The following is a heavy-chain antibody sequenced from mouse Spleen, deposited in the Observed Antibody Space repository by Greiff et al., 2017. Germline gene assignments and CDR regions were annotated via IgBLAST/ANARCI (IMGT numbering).Heavy chain of an antibody. CDR1: GYTFTDYY. CDR2: INPNNGGT. Sequence: EVQLQQSGPELVKPGASVKISCKASGYTFTDYYMNWVQQSHGKSLEWIGDINPNNGGTSYNQKFKGKATLTVDKSSSTAYMELRSLTSEDSAVYYCARSLLRLGAMDYWGQGTSVTVSS. V-gene: IGHV1-26*01. J-gene: IGHJ4*01. CDR3: ARSLLRLGAMDY. D-gene: IGHD1-2*01.